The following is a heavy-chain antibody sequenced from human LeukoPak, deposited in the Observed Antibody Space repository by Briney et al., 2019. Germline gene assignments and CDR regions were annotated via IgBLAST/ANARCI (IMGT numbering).Heavy chain of an antibody. Sequence: GGALRLSCVACGFPFSSYWMHWVRPAPGKGVVWVSRSDTDGSYTSYADSVKGRFTISRDNAKNSLYLQMNSLRAEDTAVYYCARLPLENYYYGMDVWGQGATVTVSS. J-gene: IGHJ6*02. CDR3: ARLPLENYYYGMDV. CDR2: SDTDGSYT. V-gene: IGHV3-74*01. CDR1: GFPFSSYW.